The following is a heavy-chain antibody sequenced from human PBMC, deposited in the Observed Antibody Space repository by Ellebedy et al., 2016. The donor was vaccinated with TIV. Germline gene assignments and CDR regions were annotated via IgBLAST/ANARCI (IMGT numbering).Heavy chain of an antibody. CDR3: ARTDPWQPIDD. Sequence: MPSETLSLTCTVSGGSMISDDQYWSWVRQPPGKGLEWIGYIYYSGSPYYNPSFKSRVTLSADTSKNQFSLNLRTVTAADTAVYYCARTDPWQPIDDWGQGILVSVSS. CDR1: GGSMISDDQY. CDR2: IYYSGSP. V-gene: IGHV4-30-4*01. J-gene: IGHJ4*02. D-gene: IGHD2-21*02.